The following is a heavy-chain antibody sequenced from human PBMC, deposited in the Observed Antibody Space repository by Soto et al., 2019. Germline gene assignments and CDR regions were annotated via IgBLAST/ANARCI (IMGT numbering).Heavy chain of an antibody. CDR1: GYTFTSYY. CDR3: AKQQLAENCYFHGMDV. D-gene: IGHD6-13*01. V-gene: IGHV1-46*01. J-gene: IGHJ6*02. CDR2: INPSGGST. Sequence: GASVKVSCKASGYTFTSYYMHWVRQAPGQGLEWMGIINPSGGSTSYAQKFQGRVTMTRDTSTSTVYMELSSLRAEDTAVYYCAKQQLAENCYFHGMDVWGQGTTVTVSS.